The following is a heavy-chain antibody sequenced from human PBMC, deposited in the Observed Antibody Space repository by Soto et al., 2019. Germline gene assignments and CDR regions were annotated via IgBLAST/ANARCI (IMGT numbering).Heavy chain of an antibody. D-gene: IGHD6-19*01. CDR1: GFIFGTYT. CDR3: ATARAQWLEEYRADY. V-gene: IGHV3-21*06. J-gene: IGHJ4*02. CDR2: ISNSGTYV. Sequence: PGGSLRLSCAASGFIFGTYTMNWVRQAPGEGLEWVSSISNSGTYVTYADTVKGRFTISRDNDKNSLFLHMNSLRADDTAVYYCATARAQWLEEYRADYWGQGTLVTVSS.